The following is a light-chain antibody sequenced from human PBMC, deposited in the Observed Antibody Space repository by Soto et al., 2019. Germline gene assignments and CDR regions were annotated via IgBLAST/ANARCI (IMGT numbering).Light chain of an antibody. CDR1: TSNIGSGLH. V-gene: IGLV1-40*01. J-gene: IGLJ2*01. Sequence: QSVLTQPPSVSGAPGQTVTISYTGSTSNIGSGLHVHWYQQLPGTAPTLLIYGNNNRPSGVPDRFSGPKSDTSASLIITGLKAEDEGYYYCQSYDASLRGVIFGGGTKVTVL. CDR3: QSYDASLRGVI. CDR2: GNN.